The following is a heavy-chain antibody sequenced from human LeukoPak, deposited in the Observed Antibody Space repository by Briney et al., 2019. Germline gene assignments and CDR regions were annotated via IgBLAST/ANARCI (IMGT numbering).Heavy chain of an antibody. CDR1: GYTFTGCY. CDR2: INPNSGGT. D-gene: IGHD2-15*01. CDR3: ARGVEYCSGGSCYPRYNWFDP. J-gene: IGHJ5*02. Sequence: GASVKVSCKASGYTFTGCYMHWVRQAPGQGLEWMGWINPNSGGTNYAQKFQGRVTMTRDTSISTAYMELSRLRSDDTAVYYCARGVEYCSGGSCYPRYNWFDPWGQGTLVTVSS. V-gene: IGHV1-2*02.